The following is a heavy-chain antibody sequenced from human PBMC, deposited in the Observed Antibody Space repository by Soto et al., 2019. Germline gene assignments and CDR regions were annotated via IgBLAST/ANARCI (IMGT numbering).Heavy chain of an antibody. CDR2: ISGSGGST. CDR3: ARAAWLTYYYGSGSYYCDY. Sequence: GGSLRLSCAASGFTFSSYAMSWVRQAPGKGLEWVSAISGSGGSTYYADSVKGRFTISRDNSKNTLYLQMNSLRAEDTAVYYCARAAWLTYYYGSGSYYCDYWGQGTLVTVSS. D-gene: IGHD3-10*01. J-gene: IGHJ4*02. V-gene: IGHV3-23*01. CDR1: GFTFSSYA.